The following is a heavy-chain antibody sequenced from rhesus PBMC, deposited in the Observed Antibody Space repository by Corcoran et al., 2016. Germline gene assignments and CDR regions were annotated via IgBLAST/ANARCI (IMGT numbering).Heavy chain of an antibody. CDR1: GCSISGYYY. CDR3: ARWGDCSGIYCDDY. V-gene: IGHV4S14*01. D-gene: IGHD2-27*01. Sequence: QVQLQESGPGLVKPSETLSLTCAVSGCSISGYYYWSWIRQPPGKGLEWIGSIYGIGGSNYHNPSLKRRGTLSVDTSKNQFSRKLSSVTAADTAVYYCARWGDCSGIYCDDYWGQGVLVTVSS. J-gene: IGHJ4*01. CDR2: IYGIGGSN.